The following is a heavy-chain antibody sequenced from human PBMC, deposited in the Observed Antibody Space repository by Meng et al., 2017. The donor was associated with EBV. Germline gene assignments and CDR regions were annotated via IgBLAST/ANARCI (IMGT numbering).Heavy chain of an antibody. D-gene: IGHD4-11*01. CDR2: IYYSGST. Sequence: PSMLKPPVPLSFTCTVSCRSTSSSSYYWGCIRQPPGKGLEWIGSIYYSGSTYYNPSLKSRVTISVDTYKNQFSLKLSSVTAADTAVYYCADYSSWGQGTLVTVSS. CDR3: ADYSS. V-gene: IGHV4-39*07. J-gene: IGHJ4*02. CDR1: CRSTSSSSYY.